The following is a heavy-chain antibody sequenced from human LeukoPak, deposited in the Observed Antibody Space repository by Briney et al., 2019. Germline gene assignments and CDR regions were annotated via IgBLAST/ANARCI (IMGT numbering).Heavy chain of an antibody. CDR1: GASIGSFY. CDR3: AREAFDYGSGSHDY. CDR2: VHSSGST. J-gene: IGHJ4*02. Sequence: SETLSLTCTVSGASIGSFYWSWIRQPAGKGLEWIGRVHSSGSTNYIPSIKSRVTMSVDTSKNQFSLKLNTVTAADTAMYYCAREAFDYGSGSHDYWGQGILVTVSS. V-gene: IGHV4-4*07. D-gene: IGHD3-10*01.